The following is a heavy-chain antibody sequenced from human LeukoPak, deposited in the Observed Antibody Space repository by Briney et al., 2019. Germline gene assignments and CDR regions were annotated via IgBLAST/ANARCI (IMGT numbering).Heavy chain of an antibody. D-gene: IGHD2-21*02. CDR1: GGTFSSYA. V-gene: IGHV1-69*13. CDR2: IIPIFGTA. J-gene: IGHJ5*02. Sequence: ASVRVSCKASGGTFSSYAISWVRQAPGQGLEWMGGIIPIFGTANYAQKFQGRVTITADESTSTAYMELRSLRSDDTAVYYCARVLMTQGSWFDPWGQGTLVTVSS. CDR3: ARVLMTQGSWFDP.